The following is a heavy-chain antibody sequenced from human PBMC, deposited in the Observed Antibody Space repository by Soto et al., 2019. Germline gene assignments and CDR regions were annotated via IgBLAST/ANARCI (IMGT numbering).Heavy chain of an antibody. J-gene: IGHJ2*01. CDR2: IIPIYGTA. D-gene: IGHD3-22*01. Sequence: VASVKVSCKASGGTFSGFTISWVRQAPGQGLEWMGGIIPIYGTANYAQKFQGRVTITADASTRTAYMELSSLRSEDTAVYYCASTKYDSSAYYYWYLGLWRRGTLVTVSS. CDR1: GGTFSGFT. CDR3: ASTKYDSSAYYYWYLGL. V-gene: IGHV1-69*13.